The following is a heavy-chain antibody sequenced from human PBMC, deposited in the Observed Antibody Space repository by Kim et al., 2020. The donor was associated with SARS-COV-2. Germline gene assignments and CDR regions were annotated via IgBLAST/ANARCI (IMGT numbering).Heavy chain of an antibody. CDR1: GYSFTSYW. CDR2: IDPSDSYT. J-gene: IGHJ4*02. D-gene: IGHD5-12*01. CDR3: ARHKEMATIILDY. V-gene: IGHV5-10-1*01. Sequence: GESLKISCKGSGYSFTSYWISWVRQMPGKGLEWMGRIDPSDSYTNYSPSFQGHVTISADKSISTAYLQWSSLKASDTAMYYCARHKEMATIILDYWGQGTLVTVSS.